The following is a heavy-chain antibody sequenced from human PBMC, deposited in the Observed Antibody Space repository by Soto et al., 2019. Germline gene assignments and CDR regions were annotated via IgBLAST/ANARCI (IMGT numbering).Heavy chain of an antibody. CDR3: ARRYGDYFDY. CDR1: GGSISSYY. Sequence: QVQLQESGPVLVKPSETLSLTCTVSGGSISSYYWSWIRQPPGKGLEWIGYIYYSGSTTYNPSLKSRVTISVDTSKNQFSLKLSSVTAADTAVYYCARRYGDYFDYWGQGTLVTVSS. V-gene: IGHV4-59*08. CDR2: IYYSGST. J-gene: IGHJ4*02. D-gene: IGHD4-17*01.